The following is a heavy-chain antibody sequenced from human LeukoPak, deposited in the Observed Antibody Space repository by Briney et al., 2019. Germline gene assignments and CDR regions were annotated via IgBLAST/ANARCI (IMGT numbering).Heavy chain of an antibody. V-gene: IGHV3-48*03. Sequence: GGSLRLSCAASGLTFSNYEMNWVRQAPGKGLEWVSYISRSGSTIFYAHSVKGRYTICRDKAKNSLYLQMNSVRAEDTAVYYCARELYSGSYNYGGQGTRVSVSS. D-gene: IGHD1-26*01. CDR3: ARELYSGSYNY. CDR1: GLTFSNYE. CDR2: ISRSGSTI. J-gene: IGHJ4*02.